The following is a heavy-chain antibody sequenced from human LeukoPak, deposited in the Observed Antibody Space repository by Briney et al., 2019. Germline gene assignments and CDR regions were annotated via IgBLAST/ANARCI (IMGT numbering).Heavy chain of an antibody. CDR3: ATVLGTVTRRSYYYYMDV. V-gene: IGHV1-24*01. CDR2: FDPEDGET. J-gene: IGHJ6*03. D-gene: IGHD4-17*01. CDR1: GYTFTGYY. Sequence: GASVKVSCKASGYTFTGYYMHWVRQAPGQGLEWMGGFDPEDGETIYAQKFQGRVTMTEDTSTDTAYMELSSLRSEDTAVYYCATVLGTVTRRSYYYYMDVWGKGTTVTISS.